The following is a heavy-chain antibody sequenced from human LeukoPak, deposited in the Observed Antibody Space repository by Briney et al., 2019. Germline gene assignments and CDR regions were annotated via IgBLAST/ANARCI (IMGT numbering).Heavy chain of an antibody. D-gene: IGHD2-15*01. Sequence: PGGSLRLSCAASGFTFSSYAMSWVRQAPGKGLEWVSAISGSGGSTYYADSVKGRFTISRDNSKNTLYLQMNSLRAEDTAVYYCAKAGRYCSGGSCYPYYYYGMDVWGQGTTVTVSS. V-gene: IGHV3-23*01. J-gene: IGHJ6*02. CDR2: ISGSGGST. CDR3: AKAGRYCSGGSCYPYYYYGMDV. CDR1: GFTFSSYA.